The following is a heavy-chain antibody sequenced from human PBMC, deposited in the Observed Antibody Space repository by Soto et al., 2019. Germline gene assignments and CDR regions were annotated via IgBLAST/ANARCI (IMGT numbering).Heavy chain of an antibody. Sequence: GASVKVSCKASGGTFSSYAISWVRQAPGQGLEWMGGIIPIFGTANYAQKFQGRVTITADESTSTAYMELSSLRSEDTAVYYCARDEKAARPAHNPPSNWFDPWGQGTLVTVSS. CDR3: ARDEKAARPAHNPPSNWFDP. V-gene: IGHV1-69*13. J-gene: IGHJ5*02. CDR2: IIPIFGTA. CDR1: GGTFSSYA. D-gene: IGHD6-6*01.